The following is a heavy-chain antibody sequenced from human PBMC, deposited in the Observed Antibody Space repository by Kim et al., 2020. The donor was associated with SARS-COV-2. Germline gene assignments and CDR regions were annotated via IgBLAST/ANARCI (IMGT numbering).Heavy chain of an antibody. CDR3: AREEEVLTGYSDYYGMDV. J-gene: IGHJ6*02. Sequence: GGSLRLSCAASGFTFSSYGMHWVRQAPGKGLEWVAVIWYDGTNKYYADSVTGRFTISRDNSKNTLYLQMNSLRAEDTAVYYCAREEEVLTGYSDYYGMDVWGQGTTVTVSS. CDR2: IWYDGTNK. V-gene: IGHV3-33*01. D-gene: IGHD3-9*01. CDR1: GFTFSSYG.